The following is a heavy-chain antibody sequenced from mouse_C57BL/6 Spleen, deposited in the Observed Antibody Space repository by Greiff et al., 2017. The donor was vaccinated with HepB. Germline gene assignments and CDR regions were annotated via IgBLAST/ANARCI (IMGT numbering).Heavy chain of an antibody. CDR3: ARGGRDYYAMDY. Sequence: VHLVESGAELVKPGASVKISCKASGYAFSSYWMNWVKQRPGKGLEWIGQIYPGDGDTNYNGKFKGKATLTADKSSSTAYMQRSSLTSEDAAVYFCARGGRDYYAMDYWGQGTSVTVSS. J-gene: IGHJ4*01. CDR2: IYPGDGDT. CDR1: GYAFSSYW. V-gene: IGHV1-80*01.